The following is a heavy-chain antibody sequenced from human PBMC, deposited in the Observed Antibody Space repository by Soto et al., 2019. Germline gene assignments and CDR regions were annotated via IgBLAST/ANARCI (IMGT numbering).Heavy chain of an antibody. CDR3: AKDYGFWRGSALEY. CDR2: ISGSGGVS. Sequence: PWGSLRLSCVVSGFTFDSYAMTWFRQAPGKRLEWVSSISGSGGVSYHADSVKGRFSISRDNSKNTLYMQMNTLRAEDTAVYYCAKDYGFWRGSALEYWGQGTLVTVSS. V-gene: IGHV3-23*01. J-gene: IGHJ4*02. D-gene: IGHD3-10*01. CDR1: GFTFDSYA.